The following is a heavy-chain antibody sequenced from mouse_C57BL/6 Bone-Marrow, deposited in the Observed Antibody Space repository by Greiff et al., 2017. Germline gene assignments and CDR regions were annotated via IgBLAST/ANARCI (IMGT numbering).Heavy chain of an antibody. D-gene: IGHD3-2*02. CDR3: ARERLLDYAMDY. V-gene: IGHV1-9*01. CDR1: GYTFTGYW. CDR2: ILPGSGST. Sequence: QVQLQQSGAELMKPGASVKLSCKATGYTFTGYWIEWVKQRPGHGLEWIGEILPGSGSTNYHEQFKGKATFYADTSSNTAYMQISSLTTADSAIYYCARERLLDYAMDYWGQGTSVTVSS. J-gene: IGHJ4*01.